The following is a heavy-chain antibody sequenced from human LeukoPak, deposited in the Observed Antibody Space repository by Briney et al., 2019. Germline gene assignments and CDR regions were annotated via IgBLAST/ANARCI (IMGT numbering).Heavy chain of an antibody. Sequence: SETLSLTCTVSGGSFTPYYWSWIRQPPGKGLEWIGHISYSGSTNYNPSLKSRVTVSIDTSKNQVSLKLSSMTAADTAVYYCARDRTAAAFVDAFDIWGQGTMVTVSS. CDR3: ARDRTAAAFVDAFDI. CDR1: GGSFTPYY. D-gene: IGHD6-13*01. V-gene: IGHV4-59*01. J-gene: IGHJ3*02. CDR2: ISYSGST.